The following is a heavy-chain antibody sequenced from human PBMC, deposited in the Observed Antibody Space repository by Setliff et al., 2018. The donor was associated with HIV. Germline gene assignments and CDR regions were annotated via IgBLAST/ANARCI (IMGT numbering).Heavy chain of an antibody. CDR2: VNTDGSSK. V-gene: IGHV3-74*01. J-gene: IGHJ4*02. CDR3: HSGYDSEEQSYFDY. CDR1: GFTFSRCG. D-gene: IGHD5-12*01. Sequence: PGGSLRLSCAASGFTFSRCGMHWVRQAPGKGLVWVSRVNTDGSSKTYADSVKDRFTISRDNAKNTLYLQMHDLRAEDTGVYYCHSGYDSEEQSYFDYWGQGTLVTVSS.